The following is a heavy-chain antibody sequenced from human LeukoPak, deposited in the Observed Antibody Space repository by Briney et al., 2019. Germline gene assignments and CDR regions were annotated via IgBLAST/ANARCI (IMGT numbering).Heavy chain of an antibody. CDR1: GFTFSSYS. D-gene: IGHD5-18*01. Sequence: QAGGPLRLSCAASGFTFSSYSMNWVRQAPGKGLEWVSYMSSSGSIIDYADSVKGRFTISRDNGKNSLYLQMNSLRAEDTAVYYCARARGYSYGYSDYWGQGTLVTVSS. CDR3: ARARGYSYGYSDY. V-gene: IGHV3-48*01. J-gene: IGHJ4*02. CDR2: MSSSGSII.